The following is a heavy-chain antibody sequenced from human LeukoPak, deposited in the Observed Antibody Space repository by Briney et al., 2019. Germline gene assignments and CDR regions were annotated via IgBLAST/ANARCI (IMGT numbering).Heavy chain of an antibody. CDR3: VRDGGVSGYDLLDY. D-gene: IGHD5-12*01. V-gene: IGHV3-7*01. Sequence: PGGSLRLSCTASGFIFSNYWMTWVRQAPGKGLEWVAQINQDGSKEYYIDSVKARFSISRDNARNSLSLQTNSLRAEDTAVYYCVRDGGVSGYDLLDYWGQGTLVTVSS. J-gene: IGHJ4*02. CDR2: INQDGSKE. CDR1: GFIFSNYW.